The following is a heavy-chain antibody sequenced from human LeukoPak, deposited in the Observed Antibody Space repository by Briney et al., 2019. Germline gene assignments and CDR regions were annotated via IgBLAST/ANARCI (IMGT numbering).Heavy chain of an antibody. J-gene: IGHJ4*02. CDR2: IIPIFGTA. CDR1: GGTFSSYA. CDR3: ARVGNYDILTGYYTFDY. Sequence: SVKVSCKASGGTFSSYAINWVRQAPGQGLEWMGGIIPIFGTANYAQKFQGRVTITADKSTSTAYMELSSLRSEDAAVYYCARVGNYDILTGYYTFDYWGQGTLVTVSS. V-gene: IGHV1-69*06. D-gene: IGHD3-9*01.